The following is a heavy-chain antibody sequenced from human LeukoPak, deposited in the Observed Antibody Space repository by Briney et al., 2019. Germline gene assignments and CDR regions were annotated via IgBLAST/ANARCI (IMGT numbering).Heavy chain of an antibody. CDR3: ARDLVTVTKGFDI. V-gene: IGHV4-59*11. CDR1: GDSFSSHY. D-gene: IGHD4-17*01. CDR2: ISYRGST. Sequence: SEALSLTCTVSGDSFSSHYWTWIRQPPGKGLEWIGYISYRGSTNYNPSLKSRVTISIDTSKNQFSLRLSSVTAADTAVYYCARDLVTVTKGFDIWGQGTMISVSS. J-gene: IGHJ3*02.